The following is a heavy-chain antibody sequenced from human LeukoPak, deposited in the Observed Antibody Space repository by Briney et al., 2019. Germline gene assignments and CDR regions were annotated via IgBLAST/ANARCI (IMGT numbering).Heavy chain of an antibody. Sequence: SQTLALTCTVSGGSISSCGYYWSWIRQHPAKGLEWIGYIYYSGSTYYNASLKSRVTILVDTSKNQFSLKLSSVTAADTAVYYCARGAVVNWFDPWGQGTLVTVSS. CDR2: IYYSGST. D-gene: IGHD2-2*01. J-gene: IGHJ5*02. CDR1: GGSISSCGYY. V-gene: IGHV4-31*03. CDR3: ARGAVVNWFDP.